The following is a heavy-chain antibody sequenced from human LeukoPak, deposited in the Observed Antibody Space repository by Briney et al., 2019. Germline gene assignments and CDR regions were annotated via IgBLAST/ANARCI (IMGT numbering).Heavy chain of an antibody. CDR3: ARRIGGSGSPWFDP. CDR2: IYYSGST. CDR1: GGSISSYY. V-gene: IGHV4-59*01. D-gene: IGHD3-10*01. J-gene: IGHJ5*02. Sequence: SETLSLTCTVSGGSISSYYWGWIRQPPGKGLEWIGYIYYSGSTNYNPSLKSRVTISVDTSKNQFSLKLSSVTAADTAVYYCARRIGGSGSPWFDPWGQGTLVTVSS.